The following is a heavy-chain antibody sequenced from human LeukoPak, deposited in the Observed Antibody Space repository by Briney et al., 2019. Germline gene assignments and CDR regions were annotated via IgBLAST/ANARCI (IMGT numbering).Heavy chain of an antibody. CDR1: GFTFSSYG. D-gene: IGHD6-13*01. CDR2: ISGSGGST. CDR3: AKDLYPYSSSPSWFDP. J-gene: IGHJ5*02. Sequence: GGSLRLSCAASGFTFSSYGMSWVRQAPGKGLEWVSAISGSGGSTYYADSVKGRFTISRDNSKNTLYLQMNSLRAEDTAVYYCAKDLYPYSSSPSWFDPWGQGTLVTVSS. V-gene: IGHV3-23*01.